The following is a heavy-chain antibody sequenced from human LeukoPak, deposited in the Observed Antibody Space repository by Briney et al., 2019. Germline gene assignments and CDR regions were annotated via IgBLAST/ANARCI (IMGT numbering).Heavy chain of an antibody. Sequence: GGSLRLSCAASGFTFTSYWMSWVRQAPGKELEWVANIKQDGSEKSYVDSVKGRFTISRDNAKNSLYLQMNSLRAEDTAVYYCARITRTNYFDYWGQGTLVTVSS. J-gene: IGHJ4*02. CDR1: GFTFTSYW. D-gene: IGHD1-14*01. CDR3: ARITRTNYFDY. CDR2: IKQDGSEK. V-gene: IGHV3-7*01.